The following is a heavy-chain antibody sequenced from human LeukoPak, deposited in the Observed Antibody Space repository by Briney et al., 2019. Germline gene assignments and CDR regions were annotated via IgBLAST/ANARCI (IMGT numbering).Heavy chain of an antibody. Sequence: GGSLRLSCAASGFTVRSSYMSWVRRAPGKGLEWVSYISSTTSTIYYADSVKGRFTISRDNAKNSLYLQMNSLRVEDTAVYYCASQKDGLDPWGQGTLVTVSS. CDR1: GFTVRSSY. V-gene: IGHV3-48*04. CDR3: ASQKDGLDP. CDR2: ISSTTSTI. J-gene: IGHJ5*02.